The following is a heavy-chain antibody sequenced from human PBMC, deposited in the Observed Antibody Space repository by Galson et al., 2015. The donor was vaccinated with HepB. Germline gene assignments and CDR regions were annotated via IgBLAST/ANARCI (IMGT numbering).Heavy chain of an antibody. CDR2: IWYDGSNT. V-gene: IGHV3-33*01. D-gene: IGHD6-6*01. J-gene: IGHJ4*02. Sequence: SLRLSCAASGFTFRNHGMHWVRQAPGKGLEWVAVIWYDGSNTYYADSVKGRFTISRDNSKNMLYLQMNSLRVEDTAVYYCARDISARRFDWWGQGTPVTVSS. CDR3: ARDISARRFDW. CDR1: GFTFRNHG.